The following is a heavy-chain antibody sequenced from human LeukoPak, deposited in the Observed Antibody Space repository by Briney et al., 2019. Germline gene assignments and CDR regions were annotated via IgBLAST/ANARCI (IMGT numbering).Heavy chain of an antibody. CDR2: IYYSGST. V-gene: IGHV4-59*01. D-gene: IGHD2-21*01. CDR1: GGSISRYY. J-gene: IGHJ6*03. Sequence: SETLSLTCTVSGGSISRYYWSWIRQPPGKGLEWIGYIYYSGSTNYNPSLKSRVTISVDTSKNQFSLKLSSVTAADTAVYYCARGVAPYCGGDCYSDYYYYYYMDVWGKGTTVTVSS. CDR3: ARGVAPYCGGDCYSDYYYYYYMDV.